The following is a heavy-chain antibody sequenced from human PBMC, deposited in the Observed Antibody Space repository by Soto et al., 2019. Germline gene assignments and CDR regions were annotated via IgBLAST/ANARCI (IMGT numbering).Heavy chain of an antibody. Sequence: GGSLRLSCAASGFTFSDYYMSWIRQAPGKGLEWVSYISSSSSYTNYADSVKGRFTISRDNAKNSLYLQMNSLRAEDTAVYYCARDLRYNWNDNNWFDPWGQGTLVTVSS. D-gene: IGHD1-1*01. CDR2: ISSSSSYT. V-gene: IGHV3-11*06. CDR1: GFTFSDYY. J-gene: IGHJ5*02. CDR3: ARDLRYNWNDNNWFDP.